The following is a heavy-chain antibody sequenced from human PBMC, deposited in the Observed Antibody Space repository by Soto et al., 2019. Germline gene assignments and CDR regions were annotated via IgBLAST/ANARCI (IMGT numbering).Heavy chain of an antibody. J-gene: IGHJ3*02. CDR1: GYTFTSYY. CDR2: INPSGGST. D-gene: IGHD5-18*01. Sequence: QVQLVQSGAEVKKPGASVKDACKASGYTFTSYYMHWVRQAPGQGLEWMGIINPSGGSTSYAQKLQDRVTMTRDTSTSTVYMDLRSLKSEDTPVYYCARHSISYSYCYWSAFDIWGQGTMVTVSS. CDR3: ARHSISYSYCYWSAFDI. V-gene: IGHV1-46*01.